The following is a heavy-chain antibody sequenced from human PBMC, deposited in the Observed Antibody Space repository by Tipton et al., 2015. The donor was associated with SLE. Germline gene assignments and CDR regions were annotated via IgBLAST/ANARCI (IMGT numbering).Heavy chain of an antibody. D-gene: IGHD2-21*01. J-gene: IGHJ4*02. Sequence: TLSLTCSVSGASISSYYWSWIRQPAGKGLEWIGRLYTSGSTNYNPSLKSRVTMSVDTSNNQFSLKLRSVTAADTAVYYCTRGGIFLWGQGKLVTVSS. CDR3: TRGGIFL. CDR2: LYTSGST. V-gene: IGHV4-4*07. CDR1: GASISSYY.